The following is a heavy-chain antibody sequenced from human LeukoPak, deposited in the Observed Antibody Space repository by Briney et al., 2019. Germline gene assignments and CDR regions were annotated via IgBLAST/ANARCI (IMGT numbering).Heavy chain of an antibody. V-gene: IGHV1-58*01. CDR3: AADPGSLRSDYTTEYFYYYLDV. J-gene: IGHJ6*03. CDR1: GFSFSTSV. CDR2: IVVGNGRT. Sequence: GASVKVSCNASGFSFSTSVVQWVRQARGQRLEWIGWIVVGNGRTNYAQKFQERVTITRDMSKSTAYLELSSLRSEDTAVYYCAADPGSLRSDYTTEYFYYYLDVWGKGTTVTVSS. D-gene: IGHD3-10*01.